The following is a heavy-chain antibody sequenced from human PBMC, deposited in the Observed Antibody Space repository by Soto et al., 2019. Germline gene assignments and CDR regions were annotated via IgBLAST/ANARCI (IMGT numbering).Heavy chain of an antibody. D-gene: IGHD2-15*01. CDR2: ISSSSSTI. Sequence: GGSLRLSCAASGFTFSSYSMNWVRQAPGKGLEWVSYISSSSSTIYYADSVKGRFTISRDNAKNSLYLQMNSLRAEDTAVYYCAKLPYCCGGSCYYYYFMDVCGKGTSVTVSS. J-gene: IGHJ6*03. CDR3: AKLPYCCGGSCYYYYFMDV. CDR1: GFTFSSYS. V-gene: IGHV3-48*01.